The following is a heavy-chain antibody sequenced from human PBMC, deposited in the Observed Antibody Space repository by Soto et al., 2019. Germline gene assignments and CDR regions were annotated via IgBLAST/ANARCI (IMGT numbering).Heavy chain of an antibody. CDR1: GFTFNTYG. V-gene: IGHV3-30*18. CDR3: AQDRKGVTDCLDY. CDR2: ISDDGTNK. Sequence: PGGSLRLSCAASGFTFNTYGMHWVRQAPGKGLEWVAVISDDGTNKYYADSVKGRFTISRDNSKNTLYLQMNSLRNEDTAVYSCAQDRKGVTDCLDYWGQGIPVTVSS. D-gene: IGHD2-21*02. J-gene: IGHJ4*02.